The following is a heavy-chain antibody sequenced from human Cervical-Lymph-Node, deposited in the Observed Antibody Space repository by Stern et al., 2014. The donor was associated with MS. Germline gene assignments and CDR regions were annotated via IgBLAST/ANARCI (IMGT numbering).Heavy chain of an antibody. CDR2: ISSSGSTV. D-gene: IGHD2-2*01. Sequence: QMQLVESGGGLVKPGGSLRLSCAASGFTFSTDFMTWVRQAPGKGLEWVSDISSSGSTVHYADSVKGRFTISRDNANNSLSLQMNSLRAEDTAVYYCASEKCTSASGYVSWGQGALVTVSS. CDR3: ASEKCTSASGYVS. V-gene: IGHV3-11*01. CDR1: GFTFSTDF. J-gene: IGHJ4*02.